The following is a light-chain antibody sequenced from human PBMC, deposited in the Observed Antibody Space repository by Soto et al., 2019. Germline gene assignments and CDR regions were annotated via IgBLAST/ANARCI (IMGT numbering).Light chain of an antibody. CDR3: AAWDDSLSGWV. Sequence: QSVLTQPPSASGTPGQRVTISCSGSSSNIGSNTVNWYQQLPGTAPKLLIYSNNQRPSGVPDRFAGSKAGPSASLAISGLQSEDEADYYCAAWDDSLSGWVFGGGTKLTVL. CDR1: SSNIGSNT. V-gene: IGLV1-44*01. J-gene: IGLJ3*02. CDR2: SNN.